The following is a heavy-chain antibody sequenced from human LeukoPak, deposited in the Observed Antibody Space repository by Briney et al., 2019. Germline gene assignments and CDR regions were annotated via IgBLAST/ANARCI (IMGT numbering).Heavy chain of an antibody. J-gene: IGHJ1*01. CDR3: ANFGDCGGDCYQSPEYFQH. CDR1: GYTFTSYY. V-gene: IGHV1-46*01. D-gene: IGHD2-21*01. CDR2: INPSGGST. Sequence: GASVKVSCKASGYTFTSYYMHWVRQAPGQGLEWMGIINPSGGSTSYAQKFQGRVTMTRDTSTSTVYMELSSLRSEDTAVYYCANFGDCGGDCYQSPEYFQHWGQGTLVTVSS.